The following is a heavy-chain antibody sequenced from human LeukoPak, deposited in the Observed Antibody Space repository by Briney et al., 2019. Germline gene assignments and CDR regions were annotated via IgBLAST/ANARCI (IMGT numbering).Heavy chain of an antibody. CDR3: ARDRGPYYYYMDV. CDR1: GGSISSGGYY. CDR2: IYYSGST. J-gene: IGHJ6*03. V-gene: IGHV4-30-4*07. Sequence: SETLSLTCTVSGGSISSGGYYWSWIRQPPGKGLEWIGYIYYSGSTYYNPSLKSRVTISVDTSKNQFSLKLSSVTAADTAVYYCARDRGPYYYYMDVWGKGTTVTVSS.